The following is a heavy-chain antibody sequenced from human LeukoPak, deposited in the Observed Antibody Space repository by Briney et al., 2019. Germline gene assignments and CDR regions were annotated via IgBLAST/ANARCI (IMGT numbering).Heavy chain of an antibody. CDR2: INPNSGGT. CDR1: GYTFTSYY. Sequence: ASVKVSCKASGYTFTSYYMHWVRQAPGQGLEWMGWINPNSGGTNYAQKFQGRVTMTRDTSMSTAYMELSRLRSDDTAVYYCARAYCSSTSCRPDYGMDVWGQGTTVTVSS. J-gene: IGHJ6*02. D-gene: IGHD2-2*01. V-gene: IGHV1-2*02. CDR3: ARAYCSSTSCRPDYGMDV.